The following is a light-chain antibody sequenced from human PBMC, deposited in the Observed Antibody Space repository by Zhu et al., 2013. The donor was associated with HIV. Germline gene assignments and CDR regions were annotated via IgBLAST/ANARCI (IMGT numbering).Light chain of an antibody. CDR3: QQYYTIPRT. CDR2: WAS. V-gene: IGKV4-1*01. Sequence: DIVMTQSPDSLAVSLGERATINCKSSQSVLYSSNNKNNLAWYQQKPGQPPKLLIYWASTRESGVPDRFSGSGSGTDFTLTISSLQAEDVAFYYCQQYYTIPRTFGQGTKLEIK. CDR1: QSVLYSSNNKNN. J-gene: IGKJ2*01.